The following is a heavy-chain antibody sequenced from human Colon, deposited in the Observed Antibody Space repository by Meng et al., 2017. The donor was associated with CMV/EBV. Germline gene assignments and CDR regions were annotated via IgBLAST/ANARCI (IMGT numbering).Heavy chain of an antibody. CDR1: GFTFSSYS. J-gene: IGHJ6*02. Sequence: GESLKISCAASGFTFSSYSMNWVRQAPGKGLEWVSSISSSSSYIYYADSVKGRFTISRDNAKNSLYLQMNSPRVEDTAVYYCAKREYCSGSACYTLNYYYYAVDVWGQGTTVTVSS. CDR3: AKREYCSGSACYTLNYYYYAVDV. D-gene: IGHD2-8*02. V-gene: IGHV3-21*04. CDR2: ISSSSSYI.